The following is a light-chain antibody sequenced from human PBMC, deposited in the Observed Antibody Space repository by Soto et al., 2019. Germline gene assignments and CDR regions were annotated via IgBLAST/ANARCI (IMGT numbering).Light chain of an antibody. CDR1: QTISSTF. V-gene: IGKV3-20*01. CDR2: GAS. CDR3: QQFGSSLGVT. Sequence: EIVLTQSPGTLSLSPGERATLSCRASQTISSTFLAWYRQRPGQAPRLLIYGASSRATGIPDRFSGSGSGTDFTLTISRLEPEDFAVYYCQQFGSSLGVTFGGGTKVDIK. J-gene: IGKJ4*01.